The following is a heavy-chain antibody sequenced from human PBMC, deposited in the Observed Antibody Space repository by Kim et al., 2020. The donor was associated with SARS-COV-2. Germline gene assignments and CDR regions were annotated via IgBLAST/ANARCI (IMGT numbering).Heavy chain of an antibody. CDR3: AKSETHTGNWFVS. J-gene: IGHJ5*01. Sequence: GGSLRLSCAASGFTFSNFAMSWVRQPPGKGLEWVSAISASGASTYYADSVKGRFTISRDNSKNTLSLQMNSLRAEDTAVYYCAKSETHTGNWFVSWGRGT. V-gene: IGHV3-23*01. CDR2: ISASGAST. CDR1: GFTFSNFA. D-gene: IGHD7-27*01.